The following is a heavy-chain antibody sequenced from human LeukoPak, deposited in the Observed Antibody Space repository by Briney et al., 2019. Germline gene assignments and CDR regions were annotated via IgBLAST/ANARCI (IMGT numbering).Heavy chain of an antibody. V-gene: IGHV1-69*13. CDR2: IIPIFGTA. J-gene: IGHJ6*02. CDR1: GYTFTGYY. D-gene: IGHD1-26*01. CDR3: ARVSLGSYGSQHYYYYGMDV. Sequence: SVKVSCKASGYTFTGYYMHWVRQAPGQGLEWMGGIIPIFGTANYAQKFQGRVTITADESTSTAYMELSSLRSEDTAVYYCARVSLGSYGSQHYYYYGMDVWGQGTTVTVSS.